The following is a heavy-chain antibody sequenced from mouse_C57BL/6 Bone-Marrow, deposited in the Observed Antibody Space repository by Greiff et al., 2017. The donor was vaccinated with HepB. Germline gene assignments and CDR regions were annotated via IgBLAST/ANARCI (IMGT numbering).Heavy chain of an antibody. D-gene: IGHD3-3*01. Sequence: EVKVVESGGGLVQSGRSLRLSCATSGFTFSDFYMEWVRQAPGKGLEWIAASRNKANDYTTEYSASVKGRFIVSRDTSQSILYLQMNALRAEDTAIYYCARDEGRGFDYWGQGTTLTVSS. CDR1: GFTFSDFY. V-gene: IGHV7-1*01. CDR3: ARDEGRGFDY. CDR2: SRNKANDYTT. J-gene: IGHJ2*01.